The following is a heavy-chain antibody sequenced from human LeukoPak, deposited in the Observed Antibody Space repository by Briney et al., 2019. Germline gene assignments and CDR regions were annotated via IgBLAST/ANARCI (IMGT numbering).Heavy chain of an antibody. V-gene: IGHV1-2*02. Sequence: ASVKVSCKASGYTFTGYYMHWVRQAPGQGLEWMGWINPNSGGTNYAQKFQGRVTMTRDTSISTAYMELSRLRSDDTAVYYCARNSSPNTYYYYYYMDVWGKGTTVTVSS. CDR3: ARNSSPNTYYYYYYMDV. D-gene: IGHD6-13*01. J-gene: IGHJ6*03. CDR1: GYTFTGYY. CDR2: INPNSGGT.